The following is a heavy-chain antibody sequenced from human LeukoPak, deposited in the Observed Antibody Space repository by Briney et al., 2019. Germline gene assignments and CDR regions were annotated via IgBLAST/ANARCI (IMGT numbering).Heavy chain of an antibody. CDR2: IYYSGST. CDR3: ARGKPPSSWYWFDP. J-gene: IGHJ5*02. CDR1: GGSISSSSYY. Sequence: PSETLSLTCTVSGGSISSSSYYWGWIRQPPGKGLEWIGNIYYSGSTYYNPSLKSRVTISIDTSKNQFSLKLSSVTAADTAVYYCARGKPPSSWYWFDPWGQGTLVTVSS. D-gene: IGHD6-13*01. V-gene: IGHV4-39*07.